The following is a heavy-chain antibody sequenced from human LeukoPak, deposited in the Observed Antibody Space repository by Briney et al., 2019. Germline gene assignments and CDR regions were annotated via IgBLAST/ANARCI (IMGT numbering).Heavy chain of an antibody. CDR2: ISYDGSNK. D-gene: IGHD3-10*01. CDR3: AKSMVRGVIITGFDY. CDR1: GFTFSSYG. J-gene: IGHJ4*02. Sequence: QSGGSLRLSCAASGFTFSSYGMHWVRQAPGKGLEWVAVISYDGSNKYYADSVKGRFTISRGNSKNTLYLQMNSLRAEDTAVYYCAKSMVRGVIITGFDYWGQGTLVTVSS. V-gene: IGHV3-30*18.